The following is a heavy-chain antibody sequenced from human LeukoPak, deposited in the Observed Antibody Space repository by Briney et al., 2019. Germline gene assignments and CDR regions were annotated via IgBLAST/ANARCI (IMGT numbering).Heavy chain of an antibody. Sequence: ASVKVSCKASAYTFTSYGISWVRQAPGQGLEWMGRISTYNGNTNYAQKFQGRVAMTTDTSTSTAYMELRSLRSDDTAVYYCARGVPWFGESYFDYWGQGTLVTVSS. CDR3: ARGVPWFGESYFDY. J-gene: IGHJ4*02. CDR2: ISTYNGNT. D-gene: IGHD3-10*01. CDR1: AYTFTSYG. V-gene: IGHV1-18*01.